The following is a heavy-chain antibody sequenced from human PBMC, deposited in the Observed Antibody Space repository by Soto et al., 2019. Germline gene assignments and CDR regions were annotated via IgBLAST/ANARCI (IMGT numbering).Heavy chain of an antibody. CDR2: ITPIFGTA. CDR1: GGTFSSYA. D-gene: IGHD6-13*01. CDR3: AVEPGIAAAGTNYYYYYGMDV. V-gene: IGHV1-69*01. J-gene: IGHJ6*02. Sequence: QVQLVQSGAEVKKPGSSVKVSCKASGGTFSSYAISWVRQAPGQGLEWMGGITPIFGTANYAQKFQGRVTITADESTSTAYMELSSLRSEDTAVYYCAVEPGIAAAGTNYYYYYGMDVWGQGTTVTVSS.